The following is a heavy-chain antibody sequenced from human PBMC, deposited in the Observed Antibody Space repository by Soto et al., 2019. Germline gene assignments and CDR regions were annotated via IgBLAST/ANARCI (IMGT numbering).Heavy chain of an antibody. CDR2: ISSSGSTI. Sequence: LRLSCAASGFTFSSYEMNWVRQAPGKGLEWVSYISSSGSTIYYADSVKGRFTISRDNAKNSLYLQMNSLRAEDTAVYYCAPNSGYDYNWFDPWGQGTLVTVSS. CDR1: GFTFSSYE. CDR3: APNSGYDYNWFDP. V-gene: IGHV3-48*03. J-gene: IGHJ5*02. D-gene: IGHD5-12*01.